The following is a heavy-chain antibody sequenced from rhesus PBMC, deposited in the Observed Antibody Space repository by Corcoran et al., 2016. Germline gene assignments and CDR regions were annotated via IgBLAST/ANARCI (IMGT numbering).Heavy chain of an antibody. Sequence: QVQLQESGPGLVKPSETLSLTCAVSGGSFSSYWWSWIRQPPGKGLEWIGGINGNSGSTNYNPSLKSRVTISKDASKNQFSLKLSSVTAADTAVYYCARLNTVTTNSFDYWGQGVLVTVSS. CDR1: GGSFSSYW. D-gene: IGHD4-23*01. CDR2: INGNSGST. V-gene: IGHV4-80*01. J-gene: IGHJ4*01. CDR3: ARLNTVTTNSFDY.